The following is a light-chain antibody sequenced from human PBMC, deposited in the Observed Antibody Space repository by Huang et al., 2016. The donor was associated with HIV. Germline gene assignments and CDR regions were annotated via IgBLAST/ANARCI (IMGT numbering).Light chain of an antibody. J-gene: IGKJ2*01. CDR3: QHYDDSYT. CDR1: QDISNY. Sequence: DIQMTQSPSSLSASVGDRVTITCQASQDISNYLSWCQHKPGRSPKPLIFDASSLETGGPSRCSGSGSGTYFTMTIASLQPEDVATYYWQHYDDSYTCGQGTKLEIK. CDR2: DAS. V-gene: IGKV1-33*01.